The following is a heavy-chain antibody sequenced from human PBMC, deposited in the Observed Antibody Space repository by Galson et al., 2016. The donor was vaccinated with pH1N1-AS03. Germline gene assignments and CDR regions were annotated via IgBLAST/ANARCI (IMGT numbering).Heavy chain of an antibody. Sequence: SLRLSCAVSGFTFSNFWMHWVRQAPGKGLVWVSRIPEDGNYPDYADSVKGRFTISRDNAKNTLYLQMSSLRAEDTAVYYCVRGSREWVGIYLWGQGSLVTVSS. D-gene: IGHD3-10*01. J-gene: IGHJ5*02. V-gene: IGHV3-74*01. CDR2: IPEDGNYP. CDR3: VRGSREWVGIYL. CDR1: GFTFSNFW.